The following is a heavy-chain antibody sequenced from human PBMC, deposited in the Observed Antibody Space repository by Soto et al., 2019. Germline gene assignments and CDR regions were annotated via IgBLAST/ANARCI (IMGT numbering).Heavy chain of an antibody. J-gene: IGHJ4*02. CDR1: GFSFSISP. CDR3: ARDPKTSGGQHWAFNYFDS. Sequence: QPGGSLRLSCAASGFSFSISPMHWVRQAPGKGPEWVALISYDGTNKFYADSVKGRFTISRDNSKSTLYLQVDSLRPEDAAVYYCARDPKTSGGQHWAFNYFDSWGQRTLVTVSS. D-gene: IGHD7-27*01. CDR2: ISYDGTNK. V-gene: IGHV3-30-3*01.